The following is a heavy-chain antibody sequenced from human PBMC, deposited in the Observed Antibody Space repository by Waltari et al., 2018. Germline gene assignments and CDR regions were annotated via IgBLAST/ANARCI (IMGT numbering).Heavy chain of an antibody. V-gene: IGHV4-38-2*02. CDR1: GYPISSVYY. Sequence: QVQLQESGPGLVKPSETLSLTCAVSGYPISSVYYWGWIRQPPGKGLEWIGSIYHSGSTYYNPSLKSRVTISVDTSKNQFSLKLSSVTAADTAVYYCARDYGDYNFDYWGQGTLVTVSS. D-gene: IGHD4-17*01. CDR3: ARDYGDYNFDY. CDR2: IYHSGST. J-gene: IGHJ4*02.